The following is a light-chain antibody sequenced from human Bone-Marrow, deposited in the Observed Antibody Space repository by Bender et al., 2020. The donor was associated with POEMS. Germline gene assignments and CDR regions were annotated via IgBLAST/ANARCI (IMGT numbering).Light chain of an antibody. CDR1: SSDVGGYNY. CDR2: DVS. CDR3: CSYAGSTTYVV. V-gene: IGLV2-11*01. J-gene: IGLJ2*01. Sequence: QSALTQPPSASGSPGQSVTISCTGTSSDVGGYNYVSWYQQHPGKAPKFLIYDVSKRPSGVPDRFSGSKSGNTASLTISGLQVADEADYYCCSYAGSTTYVVIGGGTKLTVL.